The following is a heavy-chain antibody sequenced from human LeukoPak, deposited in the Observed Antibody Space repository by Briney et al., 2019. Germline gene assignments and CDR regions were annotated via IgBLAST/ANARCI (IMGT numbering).Heavy chain of an antibody. V-gene: IGHV3-21*01. D-gene: IGHD1-26*01. CDR2: ISSSSSYI. CDR3: ARNGIVGAGYYFDY. CDR1: GFTFSSYT. J-gene: IGHJ4*02. Sequence: GSLRLSCAASGFTFSSYTMNWVRQAPGKGLEWVSSISSSSSYIYYADSVKGRFSISRDNAKKSLYLQMNILRAEDTAVYYCARNGIVGAGYYFDYWGQGTLVPVSS.